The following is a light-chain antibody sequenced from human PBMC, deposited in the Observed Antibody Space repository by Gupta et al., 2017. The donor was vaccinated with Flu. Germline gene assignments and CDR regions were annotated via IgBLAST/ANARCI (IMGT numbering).Light chain of an antibody. CDR1: SSDVGSDKY. Sequence: QSALTHPASVSGSPGQSLTISCSGSSSDVGSDKYVSWYQHHPGKDPKLMIYEATKRPSGVSDRFSCSKSGSTASLTISGLQSEDEADYYCMSHTTSSTYVFGSGTKVTVL. CDR3: MSHTTSSTYV. J-gene: IGLJ1*01. CDR2: EAT. V-gene: IGLV2-14*01.